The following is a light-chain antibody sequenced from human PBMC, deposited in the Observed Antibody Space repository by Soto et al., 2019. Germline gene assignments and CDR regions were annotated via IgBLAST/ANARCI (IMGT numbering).Light chain of an antibody. CDR1: DSDVGTNS. J-gene: IGLJ1*01. V-gene: IGLV1-44*01. Sequence: QSVLPQTPSASGAPGQKVAISCSGSDSDVGTNSVNWYQQVPGAAPKLLIYINNKRPAGVPDRFSGSKSGTSASLAISGLRSEDEADYYCAAWDDTLPGYVFGSGTKVTVL. CDR2: INN. CDR3: AAWDDTLPGYV.